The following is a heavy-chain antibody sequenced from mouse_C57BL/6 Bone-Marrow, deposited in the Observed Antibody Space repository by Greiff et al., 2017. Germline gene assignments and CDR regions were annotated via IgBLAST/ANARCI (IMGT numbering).Heavy chain of an antibody. V-gene: IGHV5-4*01. CDR2: ISDGGSYT. D-gene: IGHD4-1*01. CDR1: GFTFSSYA. CDR3: ARERRGANWDPAWFAY. J-gene: IGHJ3*01. Sequence: EVKLMESGGGLVKPGGSLKLSCAASGFTFSSYAMSWVRQTPEKRLEWVATISDGGSYTYYPDNVKGRFTISRDNAKNNLYLQMSHLKSEDTAMYYCARERRGANWDPAWFAYWGQGTLVTVSA.